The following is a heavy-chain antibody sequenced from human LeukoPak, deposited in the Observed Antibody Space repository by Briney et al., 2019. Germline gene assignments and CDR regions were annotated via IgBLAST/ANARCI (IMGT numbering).Heavy chain of an antibody. Sequence: ASVKVSCKASGYTFTSYGISWVRQAPGHGLEWMGWISAYNGNTNYAQKLQGRVTMTTDTSTSTAYMELRSLRSDDTAVYYCARDVGLVDYDSSGNNWFDPWGQGTLVTVSS. CDR3: ARDVGLVDYDSSGNNWFDP. V-gene: IGHV1-18*01. CDR1: GYTFTSYG. CDR2: ISAYNGNT. D-gene: IGHD3-22*01. J-gene: IGHJ5*02.